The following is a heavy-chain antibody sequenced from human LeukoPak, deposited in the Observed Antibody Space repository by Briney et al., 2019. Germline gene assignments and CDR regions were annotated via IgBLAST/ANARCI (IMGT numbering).Heavy chain of an antibody. J-gene: IGHJ4*02. CDR2: ISSSGSTI. Sequence: PGGSLRLSCAASGFTVSDYYMSWIRQAPGKGLEWVSYISSSGSTIHYADSVKGRFAISRDNAKNSLYLQLNSLSAEDTAVYYCAKRSLSSSSYVDYWGQGTLVTVSS. D-gene: IGHD6-6*01. CDR1: GFTVSDYY. V-gene: IGHV3-11*01. CDR3: AKRSLSSSSYVDY.